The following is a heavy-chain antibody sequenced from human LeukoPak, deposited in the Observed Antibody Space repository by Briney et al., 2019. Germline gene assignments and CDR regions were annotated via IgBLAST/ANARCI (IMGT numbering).Heavy chain of an antibody. CDR2: ISSSSSYI. Sequence: KPGGSLRLSCAASGFTFSSYSMNWVRQAPGKGLEWVLSISSSSSYIYYADSVKGRFTISRDNAKNSLYLQMNSLRAEDTAVYYCARGARAWYFDLWGRGTPVTVSS. V-gene: IGHV3-21*01. J-gene: IGHJ2*01. CDR3: ARGARAWYFDL. CDR1: GFTFSSYS.